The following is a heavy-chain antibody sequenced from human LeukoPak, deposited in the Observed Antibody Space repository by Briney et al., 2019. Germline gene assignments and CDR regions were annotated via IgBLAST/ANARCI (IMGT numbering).Heavy chain of an antibody. V-gene: IGHV4-4*07. J-gene: IGHJ4*01. Sequence: PSETLSLTCTVSGGSISSYYRSWIRLPAGKGLEWIGRVYTSEDAKYNPSLESRVSMSLDMSKNEFSLKLSSVTAADTAVYYCARYGDPNYYFDFWGQGTLVTVSS. CDR3: ARYGDPNYYFDF. D-gene: IGHD2-21*02. CDR1: GGSISSYY. CDR2: VYTSEDA.